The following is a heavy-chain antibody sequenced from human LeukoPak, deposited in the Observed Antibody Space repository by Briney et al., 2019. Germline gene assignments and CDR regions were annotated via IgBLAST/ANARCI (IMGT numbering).Heavy chain of an antibody. J-gene: IGHJ4*02. CDR3: ARDFFNDYDRGT. V-gene: IGHV1-8*02. D-gene: IGHD3-22*01. CDR1: GGTFSSYG. CDR2: MNPTSGNT. Sequence: GASVKVSCKASGGTFSSYGINWVRQATGQGLEWMGWMNPTSGNTGYAQKFQGRVTMTRNTSISTAYMELSSLRSEDTAVYYCARDFFNDYDRGTWGQGTLVTVSS.